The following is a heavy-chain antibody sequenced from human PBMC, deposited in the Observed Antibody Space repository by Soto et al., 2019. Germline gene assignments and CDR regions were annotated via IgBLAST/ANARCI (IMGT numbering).Heavy chain of an antibody. V-gene: IGHV1-69*01. CDR3: ATAYCGGDCSLRGVGNDAFAI. CDR1: GGTFSSYA. D-gene: IGHD2-21*02. Sequence: QVQLVQSGAEVKKPGSSVKVSCKASGGTFSSYAISWVRQAPGQGLEWMGGIIPIFGTANYAQKFQGRVTITADESTSTAYMELSSLRSEETAVYYCATAYCGGDCSLRGVGNDAFAIWGQGTMVTVSS. J-gene: IGHJ3*02. CDR2: IIPIFGTA.